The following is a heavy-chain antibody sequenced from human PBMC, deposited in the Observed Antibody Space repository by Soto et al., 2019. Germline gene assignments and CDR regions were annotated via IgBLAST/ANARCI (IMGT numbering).Heavy chain of an antibody. CDR1: GDSISSHY. D-gene: IGHD3-9*01. CDR3: GRARYVLKCYHKGRYFHFGH. Sequence: SETLSLTCTVSGDSISSHYWSWIRQPPGKGLEWIGYIYYSGSTNYNPSLKSRVTMSVHTSENQLSLSLNSVTAADTAVYFGGRARYVLKCYHKGRYFHFGHWGQGNPGTVSS. J-gene: IGHJ4*02. V-gene: IGHV4-59*11. CDR2: IYYSGST.